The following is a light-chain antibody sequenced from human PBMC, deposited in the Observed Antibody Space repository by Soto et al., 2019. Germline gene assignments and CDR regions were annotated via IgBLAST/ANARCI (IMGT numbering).Light chain of an antibody. J-gene: IGKJ5*01. CDR3: QVYGPSPPIT. CDR1: QSVSSN. CDR2: GAS. Sequence: EIVMTQSPATLSVSPGERATLSFRASQSVSSNLAWYHQKPGQTPRLFIYGASTRATGIPARFTGSGSGADFTLTISRLEPEDFAVYYCQVYGPSPPITFGQGTRLEIK. V-gene: IGKV3-15*01.